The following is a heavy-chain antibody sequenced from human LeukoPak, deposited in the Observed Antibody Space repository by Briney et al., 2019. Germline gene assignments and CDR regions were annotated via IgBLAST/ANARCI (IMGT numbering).Heavy chain of an antibody. J-gene: IGHJ4*02. CDR3: ATGVVTGTSR. D-gene: IGHD1-1*01. V-gene: IGHV3-15*01. Sequence: AWMRSKTESETKEYAASVKGRFTISRDDSRSRLYLQMNSLKTEDTAVYYCATGVVTGTSRWGQGTLVTVSS. CDR2: MRSKTESETK.